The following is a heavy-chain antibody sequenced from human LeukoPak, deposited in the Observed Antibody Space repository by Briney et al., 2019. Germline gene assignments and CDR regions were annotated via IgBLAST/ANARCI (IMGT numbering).Heavy chain of an antibody. CDR3: ARETVVVVAATLGGWFDP. Sequence: SETLSLTCAVYGGSFSGYYWSWIRQPPGKGLEWIGEINHSGSTNYNPSLKSRVTISVDTSKNQFSLKLSSVTAADTAVYYCARETVVVVAATLGGWFDPWGQGTLVTVSS. J-gene: IGHJ5*02. V-gene: IGHV4-34*01. D-gene: IGHD2-15*01. CDR2: INHSGST. CDR1: GGSFSGYY.